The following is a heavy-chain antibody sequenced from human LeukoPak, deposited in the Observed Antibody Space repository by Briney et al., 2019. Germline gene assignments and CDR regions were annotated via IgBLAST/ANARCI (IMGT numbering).Heavy chain of an antibody. CDR2: MNPNSGNT. V-gene: IGHV1-8*03. CDR3: ARLHYDFWSGYYAY. CDR1: GYTFTSYD. J-gene: IGHJ4*02. Sequence: GASVKVSCKASGYTFTSYDINWVRQATGQGLEWMGWMNPNSGNTGYAQKFRSRVTITRNTSISTAYMELSSLRSEDTAVYYCARLHYDFWSGYYAYWGQGTLVTVSS. D-gene: IGHD3-3*01.